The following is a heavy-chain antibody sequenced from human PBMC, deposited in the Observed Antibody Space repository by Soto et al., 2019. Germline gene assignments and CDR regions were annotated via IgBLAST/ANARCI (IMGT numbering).Heavy chain of an antibody. CDR1: GGSISSGGYY. Sequence: SETLSLTCTVSGGSISSGGYYWSWIRQHPGKGLEWIGYIYYSGSTYYNPSLKSRVTISVDTSKNQFSLKLSSVTAADTAVYYWAREGPSGGWFDPWGQGTLVSVS. V-gene: IGHV4-31*03. CDR2: IYYSGST. CDR3: AREGPSGGWFDP. J-gene: IGHJ5*02. D-gene: IGHD3-10*01.